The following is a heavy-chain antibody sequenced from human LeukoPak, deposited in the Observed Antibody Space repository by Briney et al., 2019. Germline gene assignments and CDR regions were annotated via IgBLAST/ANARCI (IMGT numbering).Heavy chain of an antibody. J-gene: IGHJ4*02. CDR2: IDPEDGET. Sequence: ASVKVSCKVSGYTLTELSMHWVRQAPGKGLEWMGGIDPEDGETIYAQKFQGRVTMTEDTSTDTAYMELSSLKSEATAVYCCSTDLYTGVYAYWGQGTLVTVSS. V-gene: IGHV1-24*01. CDR1: GYTLTELS. D-gene: IGHD4-23*01. CDR3: STDLYTGVYAY.